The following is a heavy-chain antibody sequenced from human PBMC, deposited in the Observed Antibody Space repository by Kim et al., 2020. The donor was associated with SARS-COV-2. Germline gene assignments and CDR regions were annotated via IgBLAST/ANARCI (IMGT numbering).Heavy chain of an antibody. Sequence: GGSLRLSCAASGFTFSSYGMHWVRQAPGKGLEWVAVISYDGSNKYYADSVKGRFTISRDNSKNTLYLQMNSLRAEDTAVYYCAKDPLPYSYAVWVVDYWGQGTLVTVSS. CDR2: ISYDGSNK. CDR1: GFTFSSYG. J-gene: IGHJ4*02. D-gene: IGHD5-18*01. V-gene: IGHV3-30*18. CDR3: AKDPLPYSYAVWVVDY.